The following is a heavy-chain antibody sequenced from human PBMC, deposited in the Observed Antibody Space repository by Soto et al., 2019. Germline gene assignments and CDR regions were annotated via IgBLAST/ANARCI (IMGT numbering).Heavy chain of an antibody. CDR2: INPDGGVT. CDR3: ARPYSSSWYGMGY. D-gene: IGHD6-13*01. Sequence: QVQLVQSGTEGKKPGASVKVSCKASGYTFIKSFIHWVRQAPGQGLEWMAIINPDGGVTTYAQKLRGRVTVTRDTSTSTVYMEVNSLTSEDTAVYYCARPYSSSWYGMGYWGQGTLVTVSS. J-gene: IGHJ4*02. CDR1: GYTFIKSF. V-gene: IGHV1-46*03.